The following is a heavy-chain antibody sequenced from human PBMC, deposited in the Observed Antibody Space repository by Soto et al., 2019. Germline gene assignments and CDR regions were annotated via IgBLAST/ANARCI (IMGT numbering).Heavy chain of an antibody. J-gene: IGHJ2*01. Sequence: QVQLQESGPGLLEPSQTLALTCTVSGGSISSGDYYWSWIRQPPGKGLEWIGYIHYSGSTYYNPSLKSRTTLSVDTSKSQFSLKLSSVTAADTAMYYCATTVVTVTYWYFDLWGRGTLVTVSS. D-gene: IGHD2-15*01. CDR3: ATTVVTVTYWYFDL. CDR1: GGSISSGDYY. CDR2: IHYSGST. V-gene: IGHV4-30-4*01.